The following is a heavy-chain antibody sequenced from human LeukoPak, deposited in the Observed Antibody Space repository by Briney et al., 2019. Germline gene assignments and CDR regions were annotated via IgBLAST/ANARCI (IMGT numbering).Heavy chain of an antibody. CDR3: ARDCYILTDSSPHGMDV. D-gene: IGHD3-9*01. CDR2: IMEDGSEK. J-gene: IGHJ6*02. CDR1: GFTLSSYW. Sequence: GGSLRLSCVVSGFTLSSYWMTWVRQAPGKGLEWVANIMEDGSEKYYGDSVKGRFTISRDNAKNSLYLQMNSLRAEDTAVYYCARDCYILTDSSPHGMDVWGQGTTVTVSS. V-gene: IGHV3-7*01.